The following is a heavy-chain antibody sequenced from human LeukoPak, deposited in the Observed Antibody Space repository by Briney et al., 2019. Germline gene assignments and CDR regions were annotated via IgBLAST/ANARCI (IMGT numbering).Heavy chain of an antibody. V-gene: IGHV3-33*01. CDR1: GFTFRSYG. D-gene: IGHD6-19*01. CDR3: ARVGYNSGWYEY. CDR2: IWEDGSNK. J-gene: IGHJ4*02. Sequence: GTSLRLSCAASGFTFRSYGMHWVLQAPGKGLDWVAGIWEDGSNKNYADSVKGRFTISRDNSKNTLYLQMNSLRAEDTAVYYCARVGYNSGWYEYWGQGALVTVSS.